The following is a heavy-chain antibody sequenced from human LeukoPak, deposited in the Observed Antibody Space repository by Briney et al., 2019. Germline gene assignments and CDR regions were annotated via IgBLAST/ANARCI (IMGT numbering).Heavy chain of an antibody. CDR2: IYSGGST. D-gene: IGHD1-1*01. CDR3: ARGPATGLYYFDY. CDR1: GFTVSSNY. J-gene: IGHJ4*02. Sequence: GGSLRLSCAASGFTVSSNYMSWVRQAPGKGLEWVSVIYSGGSTYYADSVKGRFTISRDNSKNTLYLQMNSLRAEDTAVYYCARGPATGLYYFDYWGQGTLVTVSS. V-gene: IGHV3-66*01.